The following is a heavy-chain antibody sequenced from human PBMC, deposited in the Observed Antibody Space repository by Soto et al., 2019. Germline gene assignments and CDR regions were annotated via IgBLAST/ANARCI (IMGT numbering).Heavy chain of an antibody. CDR2: INHSGST. V-gene: IGHV4-34*01. CDR1: GGSFSGYY. J-gene: IGHJ4*02. Sequence: PSETLSLTCAVYGGSFSGYYWSWIRQPPGKGLEWIGEINHSGSTNYNPSLKSRVTISVDTPKNQFSLKLGSVTAADTAVYYCARAYIVVVPAAIDYWGQGTLVTVSS. CDR3: ARAYIVVVPAAIDY. D-gene: IGHD2-2*01.